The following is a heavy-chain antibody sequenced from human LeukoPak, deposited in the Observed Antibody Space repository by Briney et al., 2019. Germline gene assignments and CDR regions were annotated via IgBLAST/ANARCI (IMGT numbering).Heavy chain of an antibody. CDR1: GASIRGYY. Sequence: SETLSLTCTVSGASIRGYYWSWIRQPPGKGLEYIGYIYYSGSTNYNPSLKSRVTISVDTSKNQFSLKLSSVTAADTAVYYCARLVRTYYYDSSGYYWDYWGQGTLVTVSS. CDR2: IYYSGST. J-gene: IGHJ4*02. CDR3: ARLVRTYYYDSSGYYWDY. D-gene: IGHD3-22*01. V-gene: IGHV4-59*08.